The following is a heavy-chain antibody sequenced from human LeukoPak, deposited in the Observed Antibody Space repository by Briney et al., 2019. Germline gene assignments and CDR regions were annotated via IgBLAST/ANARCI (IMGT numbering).Heavy chain of an antibody. J-gene: IGHJ4*02. CDR2: INHSGST. CDR3: ARVSGIAVADFFDY. D-gene: IGHD6-19*01. Sequence: SETLSLTCAVYGGSFSGYYWSWIRQPPGKGLEWIGEINHSGSTNYNPSLKSRVAISVDTSKNQFSLKLSSVTAADTAVYYCARVSGIAVADFFDYWGQGTLVTVSS. CDR1: GGSFSGYY. V-gene: IGHV4-34*01.